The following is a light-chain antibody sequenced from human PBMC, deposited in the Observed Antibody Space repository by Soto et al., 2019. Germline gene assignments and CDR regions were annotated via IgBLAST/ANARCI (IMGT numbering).Light chain of an antibody. V-gene: IGKV3-20*01. CDR1: QSVTVNS. CDR2: AAS. J-gene: IGKJ3*01. Sequence: EILLTQSPSTLSLSPGEGDTLSCRASQSVTVNSLAWYQQKPGQAPRLLIYAASTRAAAVPDRFTGSGSGTDFALTISRLEPEDFGVYYCQQYGDSPLTSGPGTNVDIK. CDR3: QQYGDSPLT.